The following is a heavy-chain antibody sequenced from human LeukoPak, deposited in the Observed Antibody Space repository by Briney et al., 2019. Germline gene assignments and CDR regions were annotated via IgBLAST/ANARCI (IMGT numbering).Heavy chain of an antibody. J-gene: IGHJ6*03. D-gene: IGHD2-2*01. Sequence: SETLSLTCAVSGYSISSGYYWGWIRQPPGKGLEWIGSIYHSGSTYYNPSLKSRVTISVDTSKNQFSLKLSSVTAADTAVYYCARQGGYCSSTSCYYDHYYYNMDVWGKGTTVTVSS. CDR1: GYSISSGYY. CDR2: IYHSGST. V-gene: IGHV4-38-2*01. CDR3: ARQGGYCSSTSCYYDHYYYNMDV.